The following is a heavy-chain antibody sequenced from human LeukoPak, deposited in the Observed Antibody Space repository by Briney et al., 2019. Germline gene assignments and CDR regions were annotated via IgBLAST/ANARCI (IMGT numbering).Heavy chain of an antibody. Sequence: PGGSLRLSCAASGFTFSSYWMSWVRQAPGKGLEWVANIKQDGSEKYYVDSVKGRFTISRDNAKNSLYLQMNSLRAEDTAVYYCASYGSGSYHLFDYWGQGTLVTVSS. CDR3: ASYGSGSYHLFDY. D-gene: IGHD3-10*01. J-gene: IGHJ4*02. V-gene: IGHV3-7*01. CDR1: GFTFSSYW. CDR2: IKQDGSEK.